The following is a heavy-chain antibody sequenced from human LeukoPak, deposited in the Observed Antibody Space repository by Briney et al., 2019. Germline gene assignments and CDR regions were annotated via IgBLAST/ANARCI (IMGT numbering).Heavy chain of an antibody. CDR1: GFTFSSYS. V-gene: IGHV3-21*01. Sequence: PGGSLRLSCAASGFTFSSYSMNWVRQAPGKGLEWVSSISSSSSYIYYADSVKGRFTISRDNAKNSLYLQMNSLRAEDTAVYYCASLEKRSSPDAFDIWGQGTMVTVSS. CDR2: ISSSSSYI. J-gene: IGHJ3*02. D-gene: IGHD6-13*01. CDR3: ASLEKRSSPDAFDI.